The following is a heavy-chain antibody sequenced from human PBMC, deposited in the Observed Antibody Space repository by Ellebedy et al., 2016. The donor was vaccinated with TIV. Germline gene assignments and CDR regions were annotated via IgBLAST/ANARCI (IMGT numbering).Heavy chain of an antibody. J-gene: IGHJ4*02. V-gene: IGHV3-48*02. CDR3: ARDWRSGDY. Sequence: ETLSLTCAASGFTFSSYSMNWVRQAPGRGLEWVSYISSSSSTIYYADSVKGRFTISRDNAKNSLYLQMNSLRDEETAVYYCARDWRSGDYWGQGTLVTVSS. CDR1: GFTFSSYS. CDR2: ISSSSSTI.